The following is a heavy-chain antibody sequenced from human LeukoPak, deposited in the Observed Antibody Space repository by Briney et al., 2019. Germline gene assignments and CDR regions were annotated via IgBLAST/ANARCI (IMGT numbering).Heavy chain of an antibody. D-gene: IGHD3-3*01. Sequence: SETLTLTCAVYGGSFSGYYWSWIRQPPGKGLELIGEINHSGSTNYNPSLKSRVTISVDTSKNPFSLKLSSVTAADTAVYYCARLTARVTIFGVAGDYWGQGTLVTVSS. J-gene: IGHJ4*02. CDR2: INHSGST. CDR3: ARLTARVTIFGVAGDY. V-gene: IGHV4-34*01. CDR1: GGSFSGYY.